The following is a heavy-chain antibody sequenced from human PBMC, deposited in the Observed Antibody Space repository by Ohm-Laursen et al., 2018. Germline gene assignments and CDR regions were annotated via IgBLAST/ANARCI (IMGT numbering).Heavy chain of an antibody. V-gene: IGHV3-11*01. D-gene: IGHD6-13*01. J-gene: IGHJ6*02. CDR2: IGSSGSPK. Sequence: SLRLSCTASGFSFSTYHMSWVRQAPGKGLEWVSYIGSSGSPKYCADSVKGRFTISRDNAKNSLYLQMNSLRADDTAVYYCARLGSSWSLDVWGQGTTVTVSS. CDR3: ARLGSSWSLDV. CDR1: GFSFSTYH.